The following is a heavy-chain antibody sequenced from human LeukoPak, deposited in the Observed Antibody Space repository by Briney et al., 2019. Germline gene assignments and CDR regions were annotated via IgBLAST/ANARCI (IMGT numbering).Heavy chain of an antibody. J-gene: IGHJ4*02. CDR3: AKGRSSSWYEGVVDY. D-gene: IGHD6-13*01. Sequence: PGGSLRLSCAASGFTFDDYAMHWVRQAPGKGLEWVSGISWNSGSIGYADSVKGRFTISRDNAKNSLYLQMNSLRAEDTALYYCAKGRSSSWYEGVVDYWGQGTLVTVSS. CDR1: GFTFDDYA. CDR2: ISWNSGSI. V-gene: IGHV3-9*01.